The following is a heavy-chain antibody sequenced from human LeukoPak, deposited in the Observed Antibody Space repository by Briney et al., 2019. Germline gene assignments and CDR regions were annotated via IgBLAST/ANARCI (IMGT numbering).Heavy chain of an antibody. V-gene: IGHV3-48*03. CDR3: ARQGFYDNSGYSNFGS. Sequence: PGGSLRLSCVASGFIFGDYQMNWVRLAPGKGLEWVSYISAVGAITHYADSVSGRFIISRDNAQNSLFLQMDRLRAEDTALYYCARQGFYDNSGYSNFGSWGQGIPVTVSS. D-gene: IGHD3-22*01. CDR1: GFIFGDYQ. CDR2: ISAVGAIT. J-gene: IGHJ4*02.